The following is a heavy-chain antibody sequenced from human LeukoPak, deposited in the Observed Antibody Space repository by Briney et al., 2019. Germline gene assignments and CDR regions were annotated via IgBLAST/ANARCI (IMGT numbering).Heavy chain of an antibody. CDR2: IRYDGSNK. J-gene: IGHJ4*02. D-gene: IGHD2-2*01. Sequence: PGGSLRLSCAASGFTSSSYGMHWVRQAPGKGLEWVAFIRYDGSNKYYADSVKGRFTISRDNSKNTLYLQMNSLRAEDTAVYYCAKDSGFYCSSTSCSDPDYWGQGTLVTVSS. CDR3: AKDSGFYCSSTSCSDPDY. V-gene: IGHV3-30*02. CDR1: GFTSSSYG.